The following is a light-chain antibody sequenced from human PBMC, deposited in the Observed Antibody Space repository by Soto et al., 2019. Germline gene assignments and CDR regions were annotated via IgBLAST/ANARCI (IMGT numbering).Light chain of an antibody. Sequence: DIQMTQSPSSLSASVGDRVTITCRASQAIYNYLAWYQQKPGKVPTLLISAASTLQSGVPSRFSGSGSVTDFTLTISSLQPDDVATYYCQKFSAVPTFGGGTKVEI. CDR1: QAIYNY. CDR2: AAS. J-gene: IGKJ4*01. V-gene: IGKV1-27*01. CDR3: QKFSAVPT.